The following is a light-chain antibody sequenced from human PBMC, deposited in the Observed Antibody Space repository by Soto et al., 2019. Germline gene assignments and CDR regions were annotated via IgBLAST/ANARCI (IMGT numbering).Light chain of an antibody. V-gene: IGKV1-5*01. CDR1: QSISSW. Sequence: DIQMTQSPSTLSASVGDRVTITCRASQSISSWLAWYQQKPGKAPKLLIYDASSLQSGVPSRFSGSGSGTEFTLTISSLQPDDFATDDCQQYNIYWTFGQGTKVDIK. J-gene: IGKJ1*01. CDR3: QQYNIYWT. CDR2: DAS.